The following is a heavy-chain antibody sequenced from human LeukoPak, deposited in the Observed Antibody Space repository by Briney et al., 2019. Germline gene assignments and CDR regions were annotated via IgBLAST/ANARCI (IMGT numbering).Heavy chain of an antibody. CDR1: GGSISSSSHY. D-gene: IGHD4-17*01. V-gene: IGHV4-39*01. J-gene: IGHJ4*02. CDR3: ASRPTTWGFFDS. CDR2: IYYSGST. Sequence: SETLSLTCTVSGGSISSSSHYWGWIRQPPGKGLEWIGSIYYSGSTYYNPSLKSRVNISVDTSKNQFSLKLSSVTAADTAVYFCASRPTTWGFFDSWGQGTLVTVSS.